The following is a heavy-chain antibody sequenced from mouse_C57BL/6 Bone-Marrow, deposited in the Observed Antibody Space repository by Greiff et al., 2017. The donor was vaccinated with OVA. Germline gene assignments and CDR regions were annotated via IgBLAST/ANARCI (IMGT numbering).Heavy chain of an antibody. V-gene: IGHV1-22*01. CDR1: GYTFTDYN. CDR2: INPNNGGT. D-gene: IGHD1-1*01. J-gene: IGHJ3*01. CDR3: ARGFYGTWFAY. Sequence: VQLKESGPELVKPGASVKMSCKASGYTFTDYNMHWVKQSHGQSLEWIGYINPNNGGTSYNQKFKGKATLTVNKSSSTAYMELRSLTSEDSAVYYCARGFYGTWFAYWGQGTLVTVSA.